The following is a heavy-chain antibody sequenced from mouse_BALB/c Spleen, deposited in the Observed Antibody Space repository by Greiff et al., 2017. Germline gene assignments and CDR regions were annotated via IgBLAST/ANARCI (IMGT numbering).Heavy chain of an antibody. J-gene: IGHJ1*01. V-gene: IGHV5-12-1*01. Sequence: EVKLVESGGGLVKPGGSLKLSCAASGFAFSSYDMSWVRQTPEKRLEWVAYISSGGGSTYYPDTVKGRFTISRDNAKNTLYLQMSSLKSEDTAMYYCARLWLRRYFDVWGAGTTVTVSS. CDR2: ISSGGGST. CDR1: GFAFSSYD. D-gene: IGHD2-2*01. CDR3: ARLWLRRYFDV.